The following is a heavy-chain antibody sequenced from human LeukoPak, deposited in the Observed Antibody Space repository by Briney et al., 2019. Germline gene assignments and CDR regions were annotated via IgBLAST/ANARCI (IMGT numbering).Heavy chain of an antibody. D-gene: IGHD3-10*01. CDR1: GFTFRSYG. Sequence: PGGSLRLSCAASGFTFRSYGMHWVRQAPGKGLVWVAVISYDGSNKYYADSVKGRFTISRDNSKNTLYLQMNSLRAEDTAVYYCAEDYYGSGSYAYWGQGTLVTVSS. V-gene: IGHV3-30*18. J-gene: IGHJ4*02. CDR3: AEDYYGSGSYAY. CDR2: ISYDGSNK.